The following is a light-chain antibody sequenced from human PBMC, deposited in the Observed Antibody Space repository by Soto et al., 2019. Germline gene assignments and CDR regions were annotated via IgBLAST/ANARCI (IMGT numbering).Light chain of an antibody. CDR2: GAS. J-gene: IGKJ2*01. Sequence: EIVLTQSPGTLSLSPGERATLSCRASQSVSSSSLGWYQQRPGQAPRLLIYGASSRATGIPDRFSGSGSGTDFTLTISRLEPEDFAVYYCQQYDNSPYTFGRGTKLETK. CDR3: QQYDNSPYT. CDR1: QSVSSSS. V-gene: IGKV3-20*01.